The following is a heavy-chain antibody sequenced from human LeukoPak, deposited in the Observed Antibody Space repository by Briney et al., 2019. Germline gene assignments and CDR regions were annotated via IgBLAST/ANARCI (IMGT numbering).Heavy chain of an antibody. J-gene: IGHJ6*02. D-gene: IGHD1-7*01. V-gene: IGHV1-18*01. CDR3: ARVELRGSFYYYYYGMDV. CDR1: GYTFTSYA. CDR2: ISAYNGNT. Sequence: ASVKVSCKASGYTFTSYAISWVRQAPGQGLEWMGWISAYNGNTNYAQKLQGRVAMTTDTSTSTAYMELRSLRSDDTAVYYCARVELRGSFYYYYYGMDVWGQGTTVTVSS.